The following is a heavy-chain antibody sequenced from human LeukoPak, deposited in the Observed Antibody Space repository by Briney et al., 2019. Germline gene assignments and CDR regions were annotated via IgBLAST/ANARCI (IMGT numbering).Heavy chain of an antibody. D-gene: IGHD3-10*01. Sequence: GGSLRLSCAASGFAVSSNYMSWVRQAPGKNLEWVSVLYSGGRTYYADSVKGRFTISRDNSKNTLFLQMNSLRAEDTAVYYCARGGTYYYGSGSPPGLDYWGQGTLVTVSS. V-gene: IGHV3-53*01. CDR1: GFAVSSNY. J-gene: IGHJ4*02. CDR2: LYSGGRT. CDR3: ARGGTYYYGSGSPPGLDY.